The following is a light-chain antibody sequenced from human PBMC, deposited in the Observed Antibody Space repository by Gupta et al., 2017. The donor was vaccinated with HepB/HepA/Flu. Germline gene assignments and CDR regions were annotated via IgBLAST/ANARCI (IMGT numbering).Light chain of an antibody. CDR1: SSDVGGYNY. CDR2: DVS. V-gene: IGLV2-14*03. Sequence: QSALTQPASVSGSPGQSITISCTGTSSDVGGYNYVSWYQQHPGKAPKLMIYDVSNRPSVVSNRFSGSKSGNTASLTISELQAEDEADYYCSSYTSSSTLGVFGGGTKLTVL. J-gene: IGLJ2*01. CDR3: SSYTSSSTLGV.